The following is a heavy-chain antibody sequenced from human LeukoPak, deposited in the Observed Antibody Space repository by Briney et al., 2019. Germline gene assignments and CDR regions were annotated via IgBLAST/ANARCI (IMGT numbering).Heavy chain of an antibody. V-gene: IGHV3-23*01. J-gene: IGHJ6*02. Sequence: GGSLRLSCAASGFTFSSYAMSWVRQAPGKGLEWVSAISGSGGSTYYADSVKGRFTISRDNSKNTLYLQMNSLRAEDTAVYYCAKSYYGSGSYYYYYYGMDVWGQGTTVTVSS. CDR2: ISGSGGST. CDR3: AKSYYGSGSYYYYYYGMDV. CDR1: GFTFSSYA. D-gene: IGHD3-10*01.